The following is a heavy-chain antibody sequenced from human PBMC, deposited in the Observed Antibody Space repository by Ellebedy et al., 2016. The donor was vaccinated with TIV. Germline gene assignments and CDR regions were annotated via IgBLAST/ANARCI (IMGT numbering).Heavy chain of an antibody. CDR3: ARLFDSSSWRLDY. J-gene: IGHJ4*02. D-gene: IGHD6-13*01. CDR2: IYPGDSDT. CDR1: GYSFATYW. V-gene: IGHV5-51*01. Sequence: GESLKISCKGSGYSFATYWIAWVRQMPGKGLDWMGVIYPGDSDTRYSPSFQGQVTISADKSINTAYLQWNNLKASDTAMYYCARLFDSSSWRLDYWGRGTLVIVSS.